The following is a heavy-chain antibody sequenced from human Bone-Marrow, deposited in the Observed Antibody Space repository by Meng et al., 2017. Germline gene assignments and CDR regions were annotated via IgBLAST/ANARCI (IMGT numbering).Heavy chain of an antibody. V-gene: IGHV4-34*01. J-gene: IGHJ4*02. Sequence: QVQLQQWGAGRLKPSETLSLTCAVYGGSFSGYYWSWIRQPPGKGLEWIGEINHSGRTNYNPSLKSRVTMSVDTSKNQFSLKLSSVTAADTAVYYCARDCSSSSCSLDYWGQGTLVTVSS. CDR3: ARDCSSSSCSLDY. CDR2: INHSGRT. D-gene: IGHD2-2*01. CDR1: GGSFSGYY.